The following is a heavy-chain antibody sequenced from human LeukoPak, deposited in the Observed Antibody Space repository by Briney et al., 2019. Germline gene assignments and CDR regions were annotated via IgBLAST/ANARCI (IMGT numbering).Heavy chain of an antibody. V-gene: IGHV1-8*03. D-gene: IGHD2-2*02. Sequence: ASVKVSCKASGYTFTSYDINWVRQATGQGLEWMGWMNPNSGNTGYAQKFQGRVTITRNTSISTAYMELSSLRSEDTAVYYCARGGYCSSTRCYTGGLGYWGQGTLVTVSS. J-gene: IGHJ4*02. CDR3: ARGGYCSSTRCYTGGLGY. CDR2: MNPNSGNT. CDR1: GYTFTSYD.